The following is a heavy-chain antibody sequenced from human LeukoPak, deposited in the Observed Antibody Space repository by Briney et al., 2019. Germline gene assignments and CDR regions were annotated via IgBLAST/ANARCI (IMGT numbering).Heavy chain of an antibody. CDR3: ARDRQYCSGGSCYPEWLDP. D-gene: IGHD2-15*01. J-gene: IGHJ5*02. V-gene: IGHV4-30-4*01. CDR2: IYYSGST. CDR1: GGSISSGDYY. Sequence: SQTLSLTCTVSGGSISSGDYYWSWIRQPAGKGLEWIGYIYYSGSTYYNPSLKSRVTISVDTSKNQFSLKLSSVTAADTAVYYCARDRQYCSGGSCYPEWLDPWGQGTLVTVSS.